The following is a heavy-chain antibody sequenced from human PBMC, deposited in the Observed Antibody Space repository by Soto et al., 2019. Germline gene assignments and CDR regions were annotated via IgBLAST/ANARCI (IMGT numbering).Heavy chain of an antibody. J-gene: IGHJ4*02. CDR1: GFTFSSYS. CDR3: ARVLDSSSGWMTDIDY. V-gene: IGHV3-21*01. Sequence: GGSLRLSCAASGFTFSSYSMNWVRQAPGKGLEWVSSISSSSSYIYYADSVKGRFTISRDNAKNSLYLQMNSLRAEDTAVYYCARVLDSSSGWMTDIDYWGQGTLVTVSS. CDR2: ISSSSSYI. D-gene: IGHD6-19*01.